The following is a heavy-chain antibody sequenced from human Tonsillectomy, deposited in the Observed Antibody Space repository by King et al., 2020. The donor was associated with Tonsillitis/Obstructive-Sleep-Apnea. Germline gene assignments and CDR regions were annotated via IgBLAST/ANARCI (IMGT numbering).Heavy chain of an antibody. J-gene: IGHJ4*02. D-gene: IGHD6-13*01. CDR3: ARGRGIAIFDY. CDR1: GFTFSSYE. Sequence: VQLVESGGGLVQPGGSLRLSCAASGFTFSSYEMNWVRQAPGKGLEWGSYISSSGRTIYYAGSVKGRFTISRDNAKNSLYLQMNSLSAEDTAVYYCARGRGIAIFDYWGQGTLVTVSS. CDR2: ISSSGRTI. V-gene: IGHV3-48*03.